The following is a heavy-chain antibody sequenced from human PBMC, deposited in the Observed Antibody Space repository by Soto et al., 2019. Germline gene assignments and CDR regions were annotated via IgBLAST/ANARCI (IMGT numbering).Heavy chain of an antibody. CDR2: IIPIFGTA. Sequence: QVQLVQSGAEVKKPGSSVKVSCKASGGTFSSYAISWVRQAPGQGLEWMGGIIPIFGTANYAQKFQGRVTITADESTSTAYMELSSLRYEDTAVYYCERLPYCSSTSCHETTFDPWGQGTLVTVSS. D-gene: IGHD2-2*01. CDR3: ERLPYCSSTSCHETTFDP. V-gene: IGHV1-69*01. CDR1: GGTFSSYA. J-gene: IGHJ5*02.